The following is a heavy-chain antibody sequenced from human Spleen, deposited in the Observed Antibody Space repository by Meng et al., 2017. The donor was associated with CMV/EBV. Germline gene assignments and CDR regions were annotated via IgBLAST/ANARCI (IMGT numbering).Heavy chain of an antibody. CDR3: ARHLFASVATGGYYYYGMDV. Sequence: GESLKISCKGSGYSFTSYWIGWVRQMPGKGLEWMGIIYPGDSDTRYSPSFQGQVTISADKSISTAYLQWSSLKASDTAMYYCARHLFASVATGGYYYYGMDVWGQGTTVTVSS. J-gene: IGHJ6*02. D-gene: IGHD4-23*01. V-gene: IGHV5-51*01. CDR1: GYSFTSYW. CDR2: IYPGDSDT.